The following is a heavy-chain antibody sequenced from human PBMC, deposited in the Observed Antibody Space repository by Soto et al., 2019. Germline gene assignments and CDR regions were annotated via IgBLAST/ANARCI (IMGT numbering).Heavy chain of an antibody. D-gene: IGHD3-3*01. Sequence: GGSLRLSCAASGFSFGSYALSWVRQAPGKGLEWVSTISGSDGKTFYADSVKGRFSISRDTSQSTLYLQMNSLRADDTAMYYCARWSYLDYWGQCTRVTV. CDR1: GFSFGSYA. CDR2: ISGSDGKT. V-gene: IGHV3-23*01. J-gene: IGHJ4*02. CDR3: ARWSYLDY.